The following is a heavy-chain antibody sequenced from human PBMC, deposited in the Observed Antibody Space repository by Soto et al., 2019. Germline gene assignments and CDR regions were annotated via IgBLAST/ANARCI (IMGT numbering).Heavy chain of an antibody. D-gene: IGHD3-22*01. CDR1: GFSLSTSGVG. J-gene: IGHJ4*02. CDR2: IYWNDDK. V-gene: IGHV2-5*01. CDR3: AHRLSSSGYYGGYYFDY. Sequence: QITLKESGPPLVKPTQTLTLTCTFSGFSLSTSGVGVGWIRQPPGKALEWLALIYWNDDKRYSPSLKSRLTITKDTSKNQVVLTMTNMDPVDTATYYCAHRLSSSGYYGGYYFDYWGQGTLVTVSS.